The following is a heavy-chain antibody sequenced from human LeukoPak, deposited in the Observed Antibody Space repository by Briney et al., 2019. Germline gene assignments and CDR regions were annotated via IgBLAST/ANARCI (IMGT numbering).Heavy chain of an antibody. Sequence: ASVNVSCKASGFTFTSYDINWVRQASGQGLEWMGWMNPNNGNTGYAQKFQGRVTMTRDTSISTAYMELRGLRSEDTAVYYCVRDGEGVAISVNYWFDPWGQGTLVTVSS. D-gene: IGHD3-10*01. CDR3: VRDGEGVAISVNYWFDP. CDR2: MNPNNGNT. CDR1: GFTFTSYD. J-gene: IGHJ5*02. V-gene: IGHV1-8*01.